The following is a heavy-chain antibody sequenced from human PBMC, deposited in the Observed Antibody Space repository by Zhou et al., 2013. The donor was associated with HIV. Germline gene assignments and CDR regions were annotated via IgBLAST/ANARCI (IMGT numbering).Heavy chain of an antibody. Sequence: QVQLVQSGAEVKKPGSSVKVSCKASGGTFSSYAISWVRQAPGQGLEWMGRIIPILGIANYAQKFQGRVTITADKSTSTAYMELSSLRSEDTAVYYCAILHDYGDYRFDYWGQGTLVTVSS. CDR3: AILHDYGDYRFDY. CDR2: IIPILGIA. CDR1: GGTFSSYA. D-gene: IGHD4-17*01. J-gene: IGHJ4*02. V-gene: IGHV1-69*04.